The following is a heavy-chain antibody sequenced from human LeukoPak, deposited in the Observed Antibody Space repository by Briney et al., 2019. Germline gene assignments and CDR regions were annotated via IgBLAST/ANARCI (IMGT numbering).Heavy chain of an antibody. CDR2: ISGSGGST. D-gene: IGHD1-26*01. V-gene: IGHV3-23*01. Sequence: PGGSLRLSCAASGFTFSSYGMHWVRQAPGKGLGWVSAISGSGGSTYYADSVKGRFTISRDNSKNTLYLQMNSLRAEDTAVYYCATARAYSGSYFYYFDYWGQGTLVTVSS. CDR3: ATARAYSGSYFYYFDY. CDR1: GFTFSSYG. J-gene: IGHJ4*02.